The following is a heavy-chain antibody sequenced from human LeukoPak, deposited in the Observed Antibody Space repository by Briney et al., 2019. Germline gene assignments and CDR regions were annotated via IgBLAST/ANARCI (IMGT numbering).Heavy chain of an antibody. CDR3: ARGETILNWFDP. V-gene: IGHV1-69*05. J-gene: IGHJ5*02. CDR1: GGTFSSEA. Sequence: SVKVSCKASGGTFSSEAFIWVRQAPGQGREWMGGIIPIFGRADYAQKFQDIVTITTDESTSTVYMELSSLRSEDTAVYYCARGETILNWFDPWGQGTLVTVSS. CDR2: IIPIFGRA. D-gene: IGHD1-1*01.